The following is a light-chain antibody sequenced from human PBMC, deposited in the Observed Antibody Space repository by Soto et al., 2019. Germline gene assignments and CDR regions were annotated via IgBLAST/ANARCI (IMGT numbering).Light chain of an antibody. Sequence: IQMTQSPSTLSASVGDRVTITCRASQSIRIWLAWYQQKPGKAPKLLIYKASSLESEVPSRFSGSGSGTEFTLTINSLQPDDSATYYCQQYNSDSTFGQGTKVEIK. V-gene: IGKV1-5*03. CDR3: QQYNSDST. J-gene: IGKJ1*01. CDR2: KAS. CDR1: QSIRIW.